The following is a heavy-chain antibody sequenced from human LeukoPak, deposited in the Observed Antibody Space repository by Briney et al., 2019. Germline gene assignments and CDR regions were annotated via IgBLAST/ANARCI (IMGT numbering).Heavy chain of an antibody. V-gene: IGHV1-2*02. CDR2: INPNSGGT. Sequence: ASVKVSCKASGYTFTGYYMHWVRQAPGQGLEWMGWINPNSGGTNYAQKFQGRVTMTRDTSISTAYMELSRLRSDDTAVYYCARGVTGTSWVRFYYYYYYMDVWGKGTTVTVSS. D-gene: IGHD1-20*01. J-gene: IGHJ6*03. CDR1: GYTFTGYY. CDR3: ARGVTGTSWVRFYYYYYYMDV.